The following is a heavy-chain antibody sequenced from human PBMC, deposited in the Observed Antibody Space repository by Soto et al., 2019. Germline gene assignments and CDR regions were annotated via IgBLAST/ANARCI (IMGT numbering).Heavy chain of an antibody. Sequence: HGWSLTLSCAASGFTFSSYDMHWVRQATGKGLEWVSAIGTAGDTYYPGSVKGRFTISRENAKNSLYLQMNSLRAGDTAVYYCARDLRGEGFDYWSQGTLVTVSS. CDR3: ARDLRGEGFDY. CDR2: IGTAGDT. V-gene: IGHV3-13*01. J-gene: IGHJ4*02. CDR1: GFTFSSYD.